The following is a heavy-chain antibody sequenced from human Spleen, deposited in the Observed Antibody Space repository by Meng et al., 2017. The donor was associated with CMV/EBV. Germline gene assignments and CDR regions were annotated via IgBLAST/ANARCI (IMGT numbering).Heavy chain of an antibody. V-gene: IGHV3-7*01. CDR1: GFTFNTYW. CDR3: VTYYADIVLGPFDI. D-gene: IGHD2-8*02. J-gene: IGHJ3*02. CDR2: IKQNGREK. Sequence: GGSLRLSCEASGFTFNTYWMSWVRQAPGKGLEWVANIKQNGREKYYVDSVRGRFTVSRDNGKDSLYLQMNSLRAEDTAVYYCVTYYADIVLGPFDIWGQGTVVTVSS.